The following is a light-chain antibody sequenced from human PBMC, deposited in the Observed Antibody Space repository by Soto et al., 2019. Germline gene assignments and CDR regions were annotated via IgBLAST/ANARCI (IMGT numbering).Light chain of an antibody. V-gene: IGKV3-20*01. Sequence: EIVLTQSPGTLSLSPGERATLSCRASQSVSGRYLAWYQQKPGQAPRPLIYGASSRASGIPDRFSGSGSGTDSTLTISRLEPEDFAVYYCQQYGSTPWTFGQGTKVDIK. CDR1: QSVSGRY. CDR3: QQYGSTPWT. J-gene: IGKJ1*01. CDR2: GAS.